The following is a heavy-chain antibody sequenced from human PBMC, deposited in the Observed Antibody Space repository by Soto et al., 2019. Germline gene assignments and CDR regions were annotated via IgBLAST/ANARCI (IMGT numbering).Heavy chain of an antibody. CDR2: INPTSGGT. Sequence: QVQLVQSGAEVKKPGASVKVSCKTSGYTFAAYYTHWIRQAPGQGLEWMGWINPTSGGTVYAQNFQDRVTMTRDTSISTAYMELRRLNSDDTAVYYCARDPDYGDYWGYFFDSWGQGTPVTVSS. J-gene: IGHJ4*02. CDR1: GYTFAAYY. CDR3: ARDPDYGDYWGYFFDS. D-gene: IGHD4-17*01. V-gene: IGHV1-2*02.